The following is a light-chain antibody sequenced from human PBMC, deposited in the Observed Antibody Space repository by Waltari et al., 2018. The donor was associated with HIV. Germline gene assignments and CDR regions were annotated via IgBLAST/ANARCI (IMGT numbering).Light chain of an antibody. CDR1: SSNIGAGND. CDR2: GTN. V-gene: IGLV1-40*01. Sequence: QSVLTQPPSVSGAPGQRVTISCTGSSSNIGAGNDVHWYQHLPGTAPTPLINGTNNRPSGVPDRFSGSKSGTSASLAITGLHAEDEAEYYCQSYDSSLSGWVVFGGGTKVTVL. J-gene: IGLJ2*01. CDR3: QSYDSSLSGWVV.